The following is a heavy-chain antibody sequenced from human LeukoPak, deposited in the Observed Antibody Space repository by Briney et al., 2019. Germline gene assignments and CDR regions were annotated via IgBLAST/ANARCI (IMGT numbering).Heavy chain of an antibody. V-gene: IGHV1-2*02. J-gene: IGHJ6*03. D-gene: IGHD2-8*01. CDR1: GYTFTSYY. CDR2: INPNSGDT. Sequence: GASVKVSCKASGYTFTSYYMHWVRQAPGQGLEWMGWINPNSGDTKYAQKFQGRVTMTRDTSISIAYMELTRLRSDDTAVYYCARGGLRVMVYRLYYMDVWGKGTTVTVSS. CDR3: ARGGLRVMVYRLYYMDV.